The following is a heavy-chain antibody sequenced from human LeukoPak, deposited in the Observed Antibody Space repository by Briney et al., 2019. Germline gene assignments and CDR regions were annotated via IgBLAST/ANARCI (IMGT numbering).Heavy chain of an antibody. V-gene: IGHV1-24*01. CDR2: FDPEDGET. J-gene: IGHJ6*02. D-gene: IGHD6-13*01. CDR1: GYTLTELS. CDR3: ATDPPAAGNFYYYYGMDV. Sequence: ASVKVSCKVSGYTLTELSMHWVRQAPGKGLEWMGDFDPEDGETIYAQKFQGRVTMTEDTSTDTAYMELSSLRSEDTAVYYCATDPPAAGNFYYYYGMDVWGQRTTVTVSS.